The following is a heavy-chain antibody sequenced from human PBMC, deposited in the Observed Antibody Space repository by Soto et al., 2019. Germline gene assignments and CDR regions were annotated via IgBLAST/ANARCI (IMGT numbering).Heavy chain of an antibody. Sequence: GGSLRLSCAASGFTFSSYAMSWVRQAPGKGLEWVSAISGSGGSTYYADSVKGRFTISRDNSKNTLYLQMNSLRAEDTAVYYCAKVSRPYCSGGSCYNYYYMDVWGKGTTVTVSS. D-gene: IGHD2-15*01. CDR2: ISGSGGST. CDR3: AKVSRPYCSGGSCYNYYYMDV. J-gene: IGHJ6*03. V-gene: IGHV3-23*01. CDR1: GFTFSSYA.